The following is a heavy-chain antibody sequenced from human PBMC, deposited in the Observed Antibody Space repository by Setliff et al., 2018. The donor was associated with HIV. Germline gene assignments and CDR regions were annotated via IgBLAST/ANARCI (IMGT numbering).Heavy chain of an antibody. V-gene: IGHV3-23*01. J-gene: IGHJ6*03. CDR1: GFTFSSYA. CDR3: TKDGGGDYYYYYMDV. CDR2: ISGSGVNT. D-gene: IGHD2-15*01. Sequence: GGSLRLSCAASGFTFSSYAMNWVRQAPGKGLEWVSSISGSGVNTYYADSVKGRFTISRDNFKNTLYIQMNSLRAEDTAVYYCTKDGGGDYYYYYMDVWGKGTTVTVSS.